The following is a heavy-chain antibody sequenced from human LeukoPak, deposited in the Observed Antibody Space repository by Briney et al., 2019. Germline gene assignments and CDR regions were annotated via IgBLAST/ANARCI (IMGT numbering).Heavy chain of an antibody. D-gene: IGHD4-17*01. V-gene: IGHV4-61*01. CDR3: ARDRKDYGDYSGAFDI. J-gene: IGHJ3*02. CDR2: IYYSGST. Sequence: PSETLSLTCTVSGVSISSSNSYWSWIRQPPGKGLEWIGYIYYSGSTNYNPSLKSRVTISVDTSKNQFSLKLSSVTAADTAVYYCARDRKDYGDYSGAFDIWGQGTMVTVSS. CDR1: GVSISSSNSY.